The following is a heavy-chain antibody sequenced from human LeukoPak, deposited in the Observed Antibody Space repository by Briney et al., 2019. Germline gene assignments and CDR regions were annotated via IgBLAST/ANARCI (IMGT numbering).Heavy chain of an antibody. V-gene: IGHV3-23*01. CDR1: GFTFSSSA. D-gene: IGHD3-10*01. CDR3: ASVDYYGSGNYYNDVDY. J-gene: IGHJ4*02. CDR2: VGASGSNT. Sequence: GGSLRLSCAPSGFTFSSSAMSWVRQAPGKGLEWVSAVGASGSNTYYADSVKGRFTISRDNAKNSLYPQMNSLRAEDTAVYYCASVDYYGSGNYYNDVDYWGQGTLVTVSS.